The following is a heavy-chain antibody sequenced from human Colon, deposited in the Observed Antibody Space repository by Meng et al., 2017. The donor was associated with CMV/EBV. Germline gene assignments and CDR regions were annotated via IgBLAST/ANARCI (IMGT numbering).Heavy chain of an antibody. D-gene: IGHD6-6*01. CDR3: VRARASEYYYYYGMDV. CDR1: GYTFTSYG. CDR2: IGIVSGKT. J-gene: IGHJ6*02. V-gene: IGHV1-58*02. Sequence: SVKVSCKASGYTFTSYGISWVRQAPGQGLEWIGWIGIVSGKTNYAPDFQERVTITRDMSASTVYMELNSLKSEDTAVYYCVRARASEYYYYYGMDVWGQGTTVTVSS.